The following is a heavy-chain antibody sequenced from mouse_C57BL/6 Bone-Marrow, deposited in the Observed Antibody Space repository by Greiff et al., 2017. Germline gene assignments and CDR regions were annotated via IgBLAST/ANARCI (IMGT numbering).Heavy chain of an antibody. Sequence: DVMLVESGGGLVKPGGSLKLSCAASGFTFSDYGMHWVRQAPEKGLEWVAYISSGSSTIYYADTVKGRYTISRDNAKNTLFLQLTSLRSEDTAMYYCARGLYYLDYWGQGTTLTVSS. CDR3: ARGLYYLDY. J-gene: IGHJ2*01. V-gene: IGHV5-17*01. CDR2: ISSGSSTI. CDR1: GFTFSDYG.